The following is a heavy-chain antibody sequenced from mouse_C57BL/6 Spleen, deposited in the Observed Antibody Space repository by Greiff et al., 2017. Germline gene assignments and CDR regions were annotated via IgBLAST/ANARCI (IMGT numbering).Heavy chain of an antibody. D-gene: IGHD1-1*01. CDR2: ISSGSSTI. CDR3: ARPYCYGSSFDYAMDY. J-gene: IGHJ4*01. V-gene: IGHV5-17*01. Sequence: EVKLVESGGGLVKPGGSLKLSCAASGFTFSDYGMHWVRQAPEKGLEWVAYISSGSSTIYYADTVKGRFTISRDNAKNTLFLQMTWLRTEATAMYYCARPYCYGSSFDYAMDYWGQGTSVTVSS. CDR1: GFTFSDYG.